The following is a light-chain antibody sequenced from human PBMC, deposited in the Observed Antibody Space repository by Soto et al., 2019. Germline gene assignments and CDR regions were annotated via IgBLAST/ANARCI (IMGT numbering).Light chain of an antibody. Sequence: DIQMTQSPSTLSASVGDRVTITCRASQSINNWLAWYQQKPGKAPKLLLYEASDLESGVPSRFSGSGSGTEFTLTVSSLQPNDFATYYCQHYNSYSPAFGQGTKVEIK. CDR2: EAS. CDR1: QSINNW. V-gene: IGKV1-5*03. J-gene: IGKJ1*01. CDR3: QHYNSYSPA.